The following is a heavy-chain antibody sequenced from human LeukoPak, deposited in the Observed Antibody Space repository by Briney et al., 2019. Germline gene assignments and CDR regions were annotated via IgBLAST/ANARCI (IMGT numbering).Heavy chain of an antibody. CDR3: ALRGYYGSYYFDY. J-gene: IGHJ4*02. Sequence: SQTLSLTCTVSGGSISSGGYYWSWIRQHPGKGLEWIGYIYYSGSTYYNPSLKSRVTISVDTSKNQFSLKLSSVTAADTAVYYCALRGYYGSYYFDYWGQGTLVTVSS. D-gene: IGHD3-22*01. V-gene: IGHV4-31*03. CDR1: GGSISSGGYY. CDR2: IYYSGST.